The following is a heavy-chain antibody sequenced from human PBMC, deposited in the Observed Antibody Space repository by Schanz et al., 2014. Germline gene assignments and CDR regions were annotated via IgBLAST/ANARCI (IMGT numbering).Heavy chain of an antibody. CDR1: EFTFSTDA. J-gene: IGHJ4*02. Sequence: EVQLVESGGGLIQPGGSLRLSCAASEFTFSTDAMSWVRQAPGKGLLWVSSISGTGGDDTYYADSVKGRFTISRDNAKNSLYLEMNSLRAEDTALYYCARDRRNADLDYWGQGTLVTVSS. V-gene: IGHV3-23*04. D-gene: IGHD1-1*01. CDR3: ARDRRNADLDY. CDR2: ISGTGGDDT.